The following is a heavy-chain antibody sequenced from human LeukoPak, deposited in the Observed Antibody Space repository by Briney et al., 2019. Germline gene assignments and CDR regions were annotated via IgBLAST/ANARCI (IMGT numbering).Heavy chain of an antibody. CDR1: SGSIDSYY. Sequence: SETLSLTCSVSSGSIDSYYWSWIRQPPGKGLEWIGSIYYTGSTNYSPSLRSRVTISVDTSKNQFSLKLSSVTAADTAVYYCASASGWGYYYYYMDVWGKGTTVTVSS. D-gene: IGHD6-19*01. CDR2: IYYTGST. J-gene: IGHJ6*03. CDR3: ASASGWGYYYYYMDV. V-gene: IGHV4-59*01.